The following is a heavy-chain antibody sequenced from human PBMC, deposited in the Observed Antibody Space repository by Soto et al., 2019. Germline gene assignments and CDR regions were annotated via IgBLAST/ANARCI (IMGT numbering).Heavy chain of an antibody. J-gene: IGHJ4*02. CDR2: IYYSGAT. CDR1: GGSISSGGYY. D-gene: IGHD5-18*01. CDR3: ARDRGQLWFRD. V-gene: IGHV4-31*02. Sequence: SETLSLTCTVSGGSISSGGYYWTWIRQHPKKGLEWIGYIYYSGATSYNPALKSRVSISIDTSKNEFSLKMTSVTAADTAVYFCARDRGQLWFRDWGQGISVTVSS.